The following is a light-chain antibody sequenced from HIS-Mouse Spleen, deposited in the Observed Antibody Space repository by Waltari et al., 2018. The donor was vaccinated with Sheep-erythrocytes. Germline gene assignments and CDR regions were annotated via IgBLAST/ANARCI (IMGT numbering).Light chain of an antibody. CDR1: KLGDKY. V-gene: IGLV3-1*01. CDR2: QDS. CDR3: QAWDSSTAV. Sequence: YELTQPPSVSVSPGQTASITCPGDKLGDKYACWFQQKPGQSPVLSIYQDSKRPSGIPERFSGSNSGNTATLTISGTQAMDEADYYCQAWDSSTAVFGGGTKLTVL. J-gene: IGLJ2*01.